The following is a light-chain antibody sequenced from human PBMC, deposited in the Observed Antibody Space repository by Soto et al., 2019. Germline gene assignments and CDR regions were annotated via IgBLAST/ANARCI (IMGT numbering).Light chain of an antibody. CDR3: QSYVCILAYV. V-gene: IGLV1-40*01. J-gene: IGLJ1*01. CDR2: GNS. CDR1: SSNIGAGYD. Sequence: QSVLTQPPSVSGAPGQRVTISCTGSSSNIGAGYDVHWYQQLPGTAPKLLIYGNSNRPSGVPDRFSGSKSGTSASLAITGLQAEDEAGYYCQSYVCILAYVFGVGTKVT.